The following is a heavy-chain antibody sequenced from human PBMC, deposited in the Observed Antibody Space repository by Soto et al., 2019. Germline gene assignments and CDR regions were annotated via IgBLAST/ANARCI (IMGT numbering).Heavy chain of an antibody. Sequence: SETLSLTWTVSGGSISSGGYYWGWVRQPPGKGLEWIGSIYYDGNTFYNSSLKSRVTIYRDTSRNQFSLRLSSVTAADTAVYYCVSRLGYGYAMDVWGQGTTVTVSS. CDR2: IYYDGNT. CDR3: VSRLGYGYAMDV. CDR1: GGSISSGGYY. D-gene: IGHD5-12*01. J-gene: IGHJ6*02. V-gene: IGHV4-39*01.